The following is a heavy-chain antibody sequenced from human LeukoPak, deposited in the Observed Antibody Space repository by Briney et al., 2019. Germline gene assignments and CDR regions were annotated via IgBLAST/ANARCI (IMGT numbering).Heavy chain of an antibody. CDR2: ISSSGHYI. CDR1: GFTFTAYS. CDR3: TRQWLRVMDV. Sequence: GSLRLSCASSGFTFTAYSMNWVRQAPGRGLEWISFISSSGHYIYYADSLKGRFTISRDNANSSLYLQISTLKAEDTAVYYCTRQWLRVMDVWGKGTTVTVSS. J-gene: IGHJ6*04. V-gene: IGHV3-21*01. D-gene: IGHD6-19*01.